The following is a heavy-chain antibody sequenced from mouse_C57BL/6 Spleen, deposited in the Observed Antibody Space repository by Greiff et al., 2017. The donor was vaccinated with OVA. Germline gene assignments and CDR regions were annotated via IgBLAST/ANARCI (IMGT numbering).Heavy chain of an antibody. CDR1: GYTFTSYW. D-gene: IGHD1-1*01. CDR3: ARSSSTTVVDLWYFDV. CDR2: IDPNSGGT. J-gene: IGHJ1*03. V-gene: IGHV1-72*01. Sequence: VQLQQPGAELVKPGASVKLSCKASGYTFTSYWMHWVKQRPGRGLEWIGRIDPNSGGTKYNEKFKSKATLTVDKPSSTAYMQLSSLTSEDSAVYYCARSSSTTVVDLWYFDVWGTGTTVTVSS.